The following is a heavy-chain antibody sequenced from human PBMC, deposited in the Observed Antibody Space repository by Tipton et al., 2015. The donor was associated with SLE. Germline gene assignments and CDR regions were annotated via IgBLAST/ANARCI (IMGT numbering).Heavy chain of an antibody. CDR2: IYDSANT. Sequence: TLSLTCTVSGGSISSHSWSWIRQPPGKGLEWIGYIYDSANTNYNPSLKSRVTMSSDTPKNQFSLKLSSVTAADTAVYYCARGSGSSSAHYYYYYMDVWGKGTTVTVSS. V-gene: IGHV4-59*11. CDR1: GGSISSHS. J-gene: IGHJ6*03. CDR3: ARGSGSSSAHYYYYYMDV. D-gene: IGHD6-6*01.